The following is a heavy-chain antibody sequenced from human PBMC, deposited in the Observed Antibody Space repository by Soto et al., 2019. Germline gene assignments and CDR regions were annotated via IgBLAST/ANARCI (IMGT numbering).Heavy chain of an antibody. J-gene: IGHJ4*02. D-gene: IGHD4-17*01. V-gene: IGHV4-30-2*01. Sequence: SETPSLTYAVSGGSIRNRGYRRSWIRQPPGKGLEWIGYTYHSGSTYYNPSLKSRVTISVDRSKNQFSLKLSSVTAADTAVYYRARGSPVTTGYRGQGTLVTLSS. CDR3: ARGSPVTTGY. CDR1: GGSIRNRGYR. CDR2: TYHSGST.